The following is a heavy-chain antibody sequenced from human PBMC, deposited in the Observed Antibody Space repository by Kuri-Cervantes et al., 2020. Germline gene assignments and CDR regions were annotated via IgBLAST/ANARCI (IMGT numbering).Heavy chain of an antibody. J-gene: IGHJ4*02. CDR1: GFTFSSYW. Sequence: GESLKISCEASGFTFSSYWMSWVRQAPGKGLEWVANIKDDGSEKYYADSVKGRFTISRDNAKNSLYPQMNSLRAEDTALYYCAKGIPIAAWGQGTLVTVSS. CDR2: IKDDGSEK. CDR3: AKGIPIAA. D-gene: IGHD6-25*01. V-gene: IGHV3-7*03.